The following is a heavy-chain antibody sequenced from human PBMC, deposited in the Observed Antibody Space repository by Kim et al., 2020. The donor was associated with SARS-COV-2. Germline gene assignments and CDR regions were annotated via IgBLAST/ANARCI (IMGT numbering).Heavy chain of an antibody. Sequence: SETLSLTCTVSGGSISSYYWSWIRQPPGKGLEWIGYIYYSGSTNYNPSLKSRVTISVDTSKNQFSLKLSSVTAADTAVYYCARSRTIARQFDYCGQGTLV. J-gene: IGHJ4*02. CDR1: GGSISSYY. V-gene: IGHV4-59*01. D-gene: IGHD3-9*01. CDR2: IYYSGST. CDR3: ARSRTIARQFDY.